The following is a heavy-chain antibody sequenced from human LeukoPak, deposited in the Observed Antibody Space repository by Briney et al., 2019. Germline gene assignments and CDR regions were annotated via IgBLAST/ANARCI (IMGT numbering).Heavy chain of an antibody. Sequence: SETLSLTCTVSGGSISSYYWSWIRQPPGKGLEWIGYIYHSVDTKYNASLKSRVTISVDTSKSQFSLKLGSVTAADTAVYYCARGGPNSSGWRIDYWGQGTLVTVSS. V-gene: IGHV4-59*01. CDR3: ARGGPNSSGWRIDY. J-gene: IGHJ4*02. CDR2: IYHSVDT. CDR1: GGSISSYY. D-gene: IGHD6-19*01.